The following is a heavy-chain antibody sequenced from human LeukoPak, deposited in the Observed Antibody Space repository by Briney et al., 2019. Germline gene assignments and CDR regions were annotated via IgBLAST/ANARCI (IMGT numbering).Heavy chain of an antibody. CDR1: GGSMSSHY. CDR2: IYYSGST. CDR3: ARTPNDIVVVPAAENWFDP. V-gene: IGHV4-59*11. D-gene: IGHD2-2*01. Sequence: PSETLSLTCILAGGSMSSHYWSWIRQPPREGLEWMGYIYYSGSTNYNPSLKSRVTISVDTSKNQFSLKLSSVTAADTAVYYCARTPNDIVVVPAAENWFDPWGQGTLVTVSS. J-gene: IGHJ5*02.